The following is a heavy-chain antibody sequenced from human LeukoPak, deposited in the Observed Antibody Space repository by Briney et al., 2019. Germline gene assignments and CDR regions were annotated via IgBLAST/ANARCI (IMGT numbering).Heavy chain of an antibody. Sequence: VQPGGSLRLSCVASGFTSTSYTMSWVRQTPGKGLEWVSIISGGGGSTYYADTVKGRFTISRDNSKNTLYLQMSSLRVEDTAVYYCASAIAIFAAPIDSWGQGTLVTVSS. J-gene: IGHJ4*02. D-gene: IGHD3-3*02. CDR3: ASAIAIFAAPIDS. CDR1: GFTSTSYT. V-gene: IGHV3-23*01. CDR2: ISGGGGST.